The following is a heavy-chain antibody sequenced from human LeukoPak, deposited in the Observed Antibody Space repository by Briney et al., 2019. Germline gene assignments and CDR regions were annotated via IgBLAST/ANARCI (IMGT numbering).Heavy chain of an antibody. CDR1: GYTLTELS. CDR2: FDPEDGET. J-gene: IGHJ4*02. D-gene: IGHD6-13*01. Sequence: ASVKVSCKVSGYTLTELSMHWVRQAPGKGLEWMGGFDPEDGETIYAQKFQGRVTMTEDTSTDTAYMELSSLRSEDTAVYYCATNIAAAGSMYYFDYWGQGTLVTVSS. CDR3: ATNIAAAGSMYYFDY. V-gene: IGHV1-24*01.